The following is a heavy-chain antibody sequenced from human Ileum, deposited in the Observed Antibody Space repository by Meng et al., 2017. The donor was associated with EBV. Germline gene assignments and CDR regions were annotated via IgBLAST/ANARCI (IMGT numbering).Heavy chain of an antibody. CDR1: GGSVSISSSY. Sequence: HLPRSGPVLVNPSDPLSLPCTVSGGSVSISSSYLTWIRQPPGKGLEWIGYIYYSGTTNYNPSLESRVTISVDTSNNQFSLKLRSVAASDTAVYYCARGWDTAMDSGWGQGTLVTVSS. CDR3: ARGWDTAMDSG. V-gene: IGHV4-61*01. CDR2: IYYSGTT. J-gene: IGHJ4*02. D-gene: IGHD5-18*01.